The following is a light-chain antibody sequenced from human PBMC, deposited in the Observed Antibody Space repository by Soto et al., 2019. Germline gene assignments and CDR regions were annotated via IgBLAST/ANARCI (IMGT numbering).Light chain of an antibody. J-gene: IGKJ5*01. CDR2: DAS. CDR1: QGISSA. CDR3: QKFNDYPIT. V-gene: IGKV1D-13*01. Sequence: IQMTPSPSSLSASVVYRVTITFRASQGISSALAWYQQKPGKAPKLLIYDASSLESGVPSRFSGSGSGTDFTLTISSLQPEDFATYYCQKFNDYPITFGQGTRLEIK.